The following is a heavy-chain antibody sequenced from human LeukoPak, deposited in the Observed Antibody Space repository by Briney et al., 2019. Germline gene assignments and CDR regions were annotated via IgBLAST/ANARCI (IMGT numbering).Heavy chain of an antibody. D-gene: IGHD5-18*01. CDR3: ARGGLWSYFDY. CDR1: GGSISSGDYY. J-gene: IGHJ4*02. Sequence: SETLSLTCTVSGGSISSGDYYWSWIRQPPGKGLEWIGYIYYSGSTYYNPSLKSRVTISVDTSKNQFSLKLSSVTAADTAVYYRARGGLWSYFDYWGQGTLVTVSS. V-gene: IGHV4-30-4*08. CDR2: IYYSGST.